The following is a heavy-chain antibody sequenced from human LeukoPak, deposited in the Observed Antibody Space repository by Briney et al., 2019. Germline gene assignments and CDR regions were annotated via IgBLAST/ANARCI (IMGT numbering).Heavy chain of an antibody. Sequence: SETLSLTCAVSGGSIGWDYWSWIRQSAGKGLEWIGRIYKSGSTNYNPSFRSRVTMSVDTSKNQFSLNVTSVTAADTAVYYCAREEYFQDSNGYSYYFHSWGQGSLVTVSS. CDR3: AREEYFQDSNGYSYYFHS. CDR2: IYKSGST. J-gene: IGHJ4*02. D-gene: IGHD3-22*01. V-gene: IGHV4-4*07. CDR1: GGSIGWDY.